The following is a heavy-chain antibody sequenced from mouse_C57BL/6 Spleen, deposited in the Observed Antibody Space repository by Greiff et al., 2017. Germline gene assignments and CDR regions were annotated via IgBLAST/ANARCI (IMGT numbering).Heavy chain of an antibody. Sequence: VQLQQSGAELAKPGASVKLSCKASGYTFTSYWMRWVKQRPGQGLEWIGYINPSSGYTKYNQKFKDKATLTADKSSSPAYMQLRSLTYEDSAVYCSTIEEVSLDYWGQGTTLTVSS. CDR2: INPSSGYT. CDR1: GYTFTSYW. V-gene: IGHV1-7*01. CDR3: TIEEVSLDY. J-gene: IGHJ2*01.